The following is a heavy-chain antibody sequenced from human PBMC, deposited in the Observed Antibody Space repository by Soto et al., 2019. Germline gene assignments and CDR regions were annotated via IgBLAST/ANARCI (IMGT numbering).Heavy chain of an antibody. CDR2: ISPWKGNT. J-gene: IGHJ4*02. CDR1: GYHFMPYG. CDR3: ARDLDPSGSYYTDY. Sequence: GSGKVCFKASGYHFMPYGFNWVRQAPGQGLEWMGWISPWKGNTNYAQSFQGRVTMTTDTSTSTAYMELRSLTSDDTAVYYCARDLDPSGSYYTDYWGPGTLVTVSS. V-gene: IGHV1-18*04. D-gene: IGHD3-10*01.